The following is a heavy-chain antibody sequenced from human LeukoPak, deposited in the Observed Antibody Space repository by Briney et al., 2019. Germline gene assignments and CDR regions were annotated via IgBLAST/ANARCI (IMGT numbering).Heavy chain of an antibody. CDR2: IYTSGST. J-gene: IGHJ4*02. CDR1: GGSISSGSYY. CDR3: AKVGTPTAPPPPPLIDY. D-gene: IGHD1-26*01. Sequence: SETLSLTCTVSGGSISSGSYYWSWIRQPAGKGLEWIGRIYTSGSTNYNPSLKSRVTISVDRPKNQLSLKLSSVTAADTAVYYCAKVGTPTAPPPPPLIDYWGQGTLVTVSS. V-gene: IGHV4-61*02.